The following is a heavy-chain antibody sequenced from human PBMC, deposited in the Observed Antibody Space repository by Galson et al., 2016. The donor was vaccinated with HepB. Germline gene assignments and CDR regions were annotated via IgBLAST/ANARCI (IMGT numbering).Heavy chain of an antibody. J-gene: IGHJ3*01. CDR2: IFPGDSDT. CDR1: GYSFTRYW. CDR3: ARLPSVADFDV. D-gene: IGHD6-6*01. V-gene: IGHV5-51*01. Sequence: QSGAEVKKPGESLTISCKGSGYSFTRYWIGWVRQMPEKGLESMGIIFPGDSDTRYSPSFQGQVTISVDKSINTAYLQWTSLKASDTATYYCARLPSVADFDVWGPGTVVTASS.